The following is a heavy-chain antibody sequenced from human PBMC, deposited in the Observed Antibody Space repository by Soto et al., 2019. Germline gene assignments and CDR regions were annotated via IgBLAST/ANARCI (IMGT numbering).Heavy chain of an antibody. V-gene: IGHV1-46*01. CDR2: INPSGGST. CDR1: GYTFTSYY. CDR3: ERVRGGYHMDV. D-gene: IGHD2-15*01. J-gene: IGHJ6*02. Sequence: ASVKVSCKASGYTFTSYYMHWVRQAPGQGLEWMGIINPSGGSTSYAQKFQGRVTMTRDTSTSTVYMELSSLRSEDTAVYYCERVRGGYHMDVWGQGTTVTVSS.